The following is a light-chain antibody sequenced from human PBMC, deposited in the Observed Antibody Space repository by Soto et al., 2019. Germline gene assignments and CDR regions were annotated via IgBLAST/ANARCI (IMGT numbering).Light chain of an antibody. CDR2: DAS. CDR3: QQRSNWRGT. J-gene: IGKJ4*01. V-gene: IGKV3-11*01. Sequence: EIVLTQSPVTLSLSPGERATLSCRASQSISKYLAWYQQKSAQAPRLLIYDASNRASGIPAKFTGSGSGTDFTLTISSLEPEDFAVYYCQQRSNWRGTFGGGTKVEIK. CDR1: QSISKY.